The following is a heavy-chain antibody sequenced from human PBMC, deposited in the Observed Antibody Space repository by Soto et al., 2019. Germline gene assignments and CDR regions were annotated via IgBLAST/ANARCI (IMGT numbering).Heavy chain of an antibody. D-gene: IGHD3-16*01. J-gene: IGHJ4*02. CDR1: GFTFSSYA. V-gene: IGHV3-30-3*01. Sequence: GGSLRLSCASSGFTFSSYAMHWVRQAPGKGLEWVAVISYDGSNKYYAVSVKGRFTISRDNSKNTLYLQMNSLRAEDTAVYYCARAYEGDYFDYWGQGTLVTVSS. CDR2: ISYDGSNK. CDR3: ARAYEGDYFDY.